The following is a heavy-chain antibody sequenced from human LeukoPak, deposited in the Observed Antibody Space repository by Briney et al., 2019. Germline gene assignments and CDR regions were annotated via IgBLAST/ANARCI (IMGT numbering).Heavy chain of an antibody. V-gene: IGHV1-18*01. D-gene: IGHD2-2*01. CDR2: LRAYNGNT. J-gene: IGHJ6*03. CDR1: GYTFTSYG. CDR3: ASLGGTNPYYYYYMDV. Sequence: ASVKVSYKASGYTFTSYGISWVRQAPGQGLEWMGWLRAYNGNTNYAQKLQGRVTMTTDTSTSTAYMELRSLRSDDTAVYYCASLGGTNPYYYYYMDVWGKGTTVTVSS.